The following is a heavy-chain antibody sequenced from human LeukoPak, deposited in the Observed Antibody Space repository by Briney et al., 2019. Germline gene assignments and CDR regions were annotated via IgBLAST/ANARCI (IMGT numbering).Heavy chain of an antibody. J-gene: IGHJ3*02. CDR1: GFTFSSYG. V-gene: IGHV3-33*01. D-gene: IGHD3-22*01. Sequence: GGSLRLSCAASGFTFSSYGMHWVRQAPGKGLEWVAVIWYDGSNKYYADSVKGRFTISRDNSKNTLYLQMNSLRAEDTAVYYCAREASTMIVPGGAFDIWGQGTMVTVSS. CDR3: AREASTMIVPGGAFDI. CDR2: IWYDGSNK.